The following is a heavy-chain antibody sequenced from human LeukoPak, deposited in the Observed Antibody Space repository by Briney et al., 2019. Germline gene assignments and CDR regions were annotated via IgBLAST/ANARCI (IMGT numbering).Heavy chain of an antibody. CDR2: ISSSSSTI. J-gene: IGHJ4*02. Sequence: SGGSLRLSCAASGFTFSIYSMNCVRQARGEGREGGSYISSSSSTIYYADSVKGRFTISRDNAKNSLYLQMNSLRAEDTAVYYCTRVLYSSGWYGDPYWGQGTLVTVSS. CDR3: TRVLYSSGWYGDPY. CDR1: GFTFSIYS. D-gene: IGHD6-19*01. V-gene: IGHV3-48*01.